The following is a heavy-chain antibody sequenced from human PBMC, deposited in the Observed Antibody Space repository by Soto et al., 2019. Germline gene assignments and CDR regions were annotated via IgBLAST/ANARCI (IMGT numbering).Heavy chain of an antibody. CDR2: IYYSGST. V-gene: IGHV4-30-4*01. D-gene: IGHD2-2*03. J-gene: IGHJ6*02. Sequence: SETLSLTCTVSGGSISSGYYYWSWIRQPPGKGLDWIGYIYYSGSTYYNPSLKSRVTISVDTSKNQFSLKLSSVTAADTAVYYCARVALVDIVVVPAKDSYYGMDVWGQGTTVTVSS. CDR1: GGSISSGYYY. CDR3: ARVALVDIVVVPAKDSYYGMDV.